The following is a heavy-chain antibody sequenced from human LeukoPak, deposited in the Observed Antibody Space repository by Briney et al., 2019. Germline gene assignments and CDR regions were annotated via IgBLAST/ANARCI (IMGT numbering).Heavy chain of an antibody. V-gene: IGHV3-9*01. CDR2: ISWNSGSI. CDR1: GFTFDDYA. Sequence: PGRSLRLSCAASGFTFDDYAMHWVRHAPGKGLEWVSGISWNSGSIGYADSVKGRFTISRDNAKNSLYLQMNSLRAEDTAVYFCSNGIYSTSYWGQGTPVIVSS. D-gene: IGHD6-6*01. J-gene: IGHJ4*02. CDR3: SNGIYSTSY.